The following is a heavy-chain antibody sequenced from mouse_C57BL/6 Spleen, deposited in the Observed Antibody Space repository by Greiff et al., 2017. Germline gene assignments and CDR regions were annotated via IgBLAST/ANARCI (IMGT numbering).Heavy chain of an antibody. CDR2: IYPGDGDT. CDR1: GYAFSSSW. D-gene: IGHD2-12*01. Sequence: QVQLKQSGPELVKPGASVKISCKASGYAFSSSWMNWVKQRPGKGLEWIGRIYPGDGDTNYNGKFKGKATLTADKSSSTAYMQLSSLTSEDSAVYFCARTKDYYKAGFAYWGQGTLVTVSA. J-gene: IGHJ3*01. CDR3: ARTKDYYKAGFAY. V-gene: IGHV1-82*01.